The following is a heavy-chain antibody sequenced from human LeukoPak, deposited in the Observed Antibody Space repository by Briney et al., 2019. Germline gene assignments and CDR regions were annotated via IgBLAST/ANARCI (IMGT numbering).Heavy chain of an antibody. CDR2: IYYSGST. V-gene: IGHV4-39*07. Sequence: SETLSLTCTVSGGSISSSSYYWGWIRQPPGKGLEWIGSIYYSGSTYYNPSLKSRVTISVDTSKNQFSLKLSSVTAADTAVYYCAGSGSGSYYSPWYFDLWGRGTLVTVSS. CDR1: GGSISSSSYY. D-gene: IGHD3-10*01. J-gene: IGHJ2*01. CDR3: AGSGSGSYYSPWYFDL.